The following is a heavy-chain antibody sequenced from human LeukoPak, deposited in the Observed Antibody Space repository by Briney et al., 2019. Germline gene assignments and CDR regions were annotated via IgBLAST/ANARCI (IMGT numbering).Heavy chain of an antibody. D-gene: IGHD4-23*01. CDR1: GGTFSSYA. CDR3: ARAYGGNSPAAFDI. CDR2: IIPIFGTA. V-gene: IGHV1-69*05. Sequence: GASVKVSCKASGGTFSSYAISWVRQAPGQGLERMGGIIPIFGTANYAQKFQGRVTITTDESTSTAYMELSSLRSEDTAVYYCARAYGGNSPAAFDIWGQGTMVTVSS. J-gene: IGHJ3*02.